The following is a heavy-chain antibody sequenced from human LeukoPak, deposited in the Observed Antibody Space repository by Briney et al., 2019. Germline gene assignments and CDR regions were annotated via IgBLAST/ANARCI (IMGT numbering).Heavy chain of an antibody. CDR3: ARHAYRSGWLDF. CDR2: IYYSGGT. J-gene: IGHJ4*02. CDR1: GGSISSSSYY. V-gene: IGHV4-39*01. D-gene: IGHD6-19*01. Sequence: KPSETLSLTCTVSGGSISSSSYYWGWIRQPPGKGLEWIGTIYYSGGTYYHPSLDSRVTISVGTSKNQFSLRLSSVTAADTAVYYCARHAYRSGWLDFWGQGTLVTVSS.